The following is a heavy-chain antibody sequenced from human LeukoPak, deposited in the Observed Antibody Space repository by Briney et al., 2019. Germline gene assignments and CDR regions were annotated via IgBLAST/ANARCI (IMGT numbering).Heavy chain of an antibody. CDR1: GFSFSNYW. CDR3: AKITSGGVKGYYFDY. Sequence: PGGSLRLSCAVSGFSFSNYWMSWVRQAPGKGLEGVANIKEDGSEKHYVDFVKGRFTISRDNAKNSQYLQMNSLRAEDTAVYYCAKITSGGVKGYYFDYWGQGTLVTVSS. V-gene: IGHV3-7*02. J-gene: IGHJ4*02. D-gene: IGHD3-16*01. CDR2: IKEDGSEK.